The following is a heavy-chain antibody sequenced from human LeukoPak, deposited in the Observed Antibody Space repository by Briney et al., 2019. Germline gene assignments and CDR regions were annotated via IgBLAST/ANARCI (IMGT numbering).Heavy chain of an antibody. D-gene: IGHD3-3*01. CDR1: GYTFTGYY. Sequence: ASVKVSCKASGYTFTGYYMHWVRQAPGQGLEWMGWINPNSGGTNYAQKFQGRVTMTRDTSISTAYMELSRLRSDDTAVYYCARDRRATLRFLEWSYYFDYWGQGTLVTVSS. CDR2: INPNSGGT. CDR3: ARDRRATLRFLEWSYYFDY. V-gene: IGHV1-2*02. J-gene: IGHJ4*02.